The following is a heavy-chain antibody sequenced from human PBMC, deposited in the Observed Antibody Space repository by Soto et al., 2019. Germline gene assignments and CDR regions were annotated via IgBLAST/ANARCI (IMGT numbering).Heavy chain of an antibody. D-gene: IGHD2-21*01. CDR2: IIPLMRTV. CDR1: GGTFASYC. Sequence: SVKVSCKASGGTFASYCITWLRQAPGQRLEWMGEIIPLMRTVNYAQKFQDRVTITGDRSTSTVYMALNSLRADDTAVYYCARDPVDLFGYLDVWGQGTTVTVSS. CDR3: ARDPVDLFGYLDV. V-gene: IGHV1-69*06. J-gene: IGHJ6*02.